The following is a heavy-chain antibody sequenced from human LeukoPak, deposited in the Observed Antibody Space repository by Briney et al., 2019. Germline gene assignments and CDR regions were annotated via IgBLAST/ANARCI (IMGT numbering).Heavy chain of an antibody. V-gene: IGHV4-4*07. CDR3: ARDSGFYDP. J-gene: IGHJ5*02. Sequence: SETLSLTCTVSGGSISGYYWSWIRQPAGKGLEWIGRIYTSGATNYNPSLKSRITVSVDTSKNQFSLELTSVTAADTAVYYCARDSGFYDPWGQGTLVTASS. D-gene: IGHD6-19*01. CDR2: IYTSGAT. CDR1: GGSISGYY.